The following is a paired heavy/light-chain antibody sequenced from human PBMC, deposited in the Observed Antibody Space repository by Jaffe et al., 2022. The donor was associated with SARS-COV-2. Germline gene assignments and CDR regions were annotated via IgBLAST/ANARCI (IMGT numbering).Light chain of an antibody. V-gene: IGKV4-1*01. Sequence: DIMMTQSPDSLAVSLGERATINCKSSQSVLYSSNKKNYLAWFQQKPGQPPKLLFYWASARESGVPDRFSGSGSGTDFTLTISSLQAEDVAVYYCQQYYTTPYTFGQGTKLEV. CDR1: QSVLYSSNKKNY. CDR3: QQYYTTPYT. J-gene: IGKJ2*01. CDR2: WAS.
Heavy chain of an antibody. J-gene: IGHJ5*02. CDR1: GGSIRNDY. CDR3: ARVYSYGGFDP. V-gene: IGHV4-59*01. Sequence: QVQLQESGPGLVKPSETLSLTCTVSGGSIRNDYWSWIRQPPGKGLEWIGHIFYSGSTNYNPSLKSRVALSVDTSKNQFSLKLSSVTAADTAVYFCARVYSYGGFDPWGQGTLVTVSS. D-gene: IGHD5-18*01. CDR2: IFYSGST.